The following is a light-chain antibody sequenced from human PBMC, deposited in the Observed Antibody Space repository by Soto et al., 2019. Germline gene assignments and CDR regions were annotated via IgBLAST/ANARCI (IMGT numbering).Light chain of an antibody. Sequence: QSVLTQPASVSGSPGQSITISCTGISNDVGTYNLVSWYQHHPGKAHKLIIYEASKRPSGVPNRFSGSKSGNTASLTISGLHAEDEADYYCCSYGRSVVFGGGTKLTVL. CDR3: CSYGRSVV. J-gene: IGLJ2*01. V-gene: IGLV2-23*01. CDR1: SNDVGTYNL. CDR2: EAS.